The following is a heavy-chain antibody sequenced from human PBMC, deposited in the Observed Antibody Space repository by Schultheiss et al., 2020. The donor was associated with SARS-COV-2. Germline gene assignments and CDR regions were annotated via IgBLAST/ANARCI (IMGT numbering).Heavy chain of an antibody. J-gene: IGHJ4*02. V-gene: IGHV3-30*01. CDR1: GFTFSSYA. CDR2: ISYDGSNK. D-gene: IGHD3-22*01. CDR3: ARERVYYDSSGTGDVYFDY. Sequence: GGSLRLSCAASGFTFSSYAMHWVRQAPGKGLEWVAVISYDGSNKYYADSVKGRFTISRDNSKNTLYLQMNSLRAEDTAVYYCARERVYYDSSGTGDVYFDYWGQGTLVTVSS.